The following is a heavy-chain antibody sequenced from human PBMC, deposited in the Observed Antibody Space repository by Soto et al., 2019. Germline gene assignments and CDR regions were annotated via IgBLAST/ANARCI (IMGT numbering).Heavy chain of an antibody. CDR1: GDSISNYY. J-gene: IGHJ5*02. CDR3: ARGVPAAGTDWFDP. V-gene: IGHV4-4*07. CDR2: VSSTGSS. Sequence: WETLSLTCTVSGDSISNYYWSWIRQSAEKRLEWIGRVSSTGSSYYNPSLKSRVTISVDTSKNQVSLNLTSVTAADTAVYYCARGVPAAGTDWFDPWGQGTLVTVSS. D-gene: IGHD6-13*01.